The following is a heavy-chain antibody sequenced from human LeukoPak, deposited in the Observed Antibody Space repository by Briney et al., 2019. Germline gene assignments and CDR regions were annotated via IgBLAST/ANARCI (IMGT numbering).Heavy chain of an antibody. J-gene: IGHJ1*01. CDR2: ISRSATTI. V-gene: IGHV3-48*01. CDR3: ARPRSRGSGSYYNNEYFQH. D-gene: IGHD3-10*01. CDR1: GFTFSNYN. Sequence: GGSLRLSCAASGFTFSNYNMDWVRQAPGKGLEWVSFISRSATTIYYADSVRGRFTISRDNSKNTLYLQMNSLRAEDTAVYYCARPRSRGSGSYYNNEYFQHWGQGTLVTVSS.